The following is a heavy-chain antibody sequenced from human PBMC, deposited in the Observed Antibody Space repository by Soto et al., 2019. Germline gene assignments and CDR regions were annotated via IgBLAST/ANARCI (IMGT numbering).Heavy chain of an antibody. V-gene: IGHV1-69*06. Sequence: GASVKVSCKASGGTFSSYAISWVRQAPGQGLEWMGGIIPIFGTANYAQKFQGRVTITADKSTTTAYMELSSLRSEDTAVYYCARGPIAAIPSRIWGMDVWGQGTTVTVAS. CDR3: ARGPIAAIPSRIWGMDV. CDR1: GGTFSSYA. J-gene: IGHJ6*02. CDR2: IIPIFGTA. D-gene: IGHD6-25*01.